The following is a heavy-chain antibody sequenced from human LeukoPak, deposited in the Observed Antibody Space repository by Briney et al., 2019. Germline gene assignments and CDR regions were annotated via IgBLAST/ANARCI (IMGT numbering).Heavy chain of an antibody. D-gene: IGHD3-10*01. V-gene: IGHV3-23*01. J-gene: IGHJ6*02. CDR1: GFTFSSYA. CDR3: AKGYSGSYGSDYYYGMDV. CDR2: ISGSGGST. Sequence: GGSLRLSCAASGFTFSSYAMSWVRQAPGKGLEWVSAISGSGGSTYYADSVKGRFTISRDNSKNTLYLQMNSLRAEDTAVCYCAKGYSGSYGSDYYYGMDVWGQGTTVTVSS.